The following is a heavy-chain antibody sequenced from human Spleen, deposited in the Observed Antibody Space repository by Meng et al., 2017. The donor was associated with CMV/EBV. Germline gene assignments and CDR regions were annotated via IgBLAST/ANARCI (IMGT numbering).Heavy chain of an antibody. D-gene: IGHD6-13*01. J-gene: IGHJ5*02. V-gene: IGHV4-59*01. CDR3: ARDEWSSSWDSEGIDP. CDR1: GGSMISYY. Sequence: SETLSLTCTVPGGSMISYYWTWIRQPPGKGLEWVGYVDHSGSTSYNPSLKSRVTISLVTSENQFSLQVTSVTAADTAMYYCARDEWSSSWDSEGIDPWGQGTLVTVSS. CDR2: VDHSGST.